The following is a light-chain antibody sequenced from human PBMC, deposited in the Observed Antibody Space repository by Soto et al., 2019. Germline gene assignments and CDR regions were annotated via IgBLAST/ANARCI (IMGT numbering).Light chain of an antibody. V-gene: IGKV1-39*01. CDR1: QAISDY. CDR3: QQTYSLPIT. Sequence: DIQMTQSPSSLSASVGDRVAITCRATQAISDYLNWYQQKPGKALKLLIYGASNLQSGVPSRFSGSGSGTDFTLTISGLQPEDFSVYYCQQTYSLPITFGPGTKVDV. CDR2: GAS. J-gene: IGKJ3*01.